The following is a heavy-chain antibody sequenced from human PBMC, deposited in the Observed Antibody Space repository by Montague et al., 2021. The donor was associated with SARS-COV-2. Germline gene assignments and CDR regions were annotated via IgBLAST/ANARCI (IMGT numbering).Heavy chain of an antibody. J-gene: IGHJ5*02. Sequence: SLRLSCAASGFTFSSYAMIWVRHAPGKGLEWVSTISSTGVSTYYADSVKGRFIISRDNSRNTVYMQMNNLRAEDTAVYYCAKGMSYYFASGGYPNYFDPWGQGTLVSVS. V-gene: IGHV3-23*01. CDR3: AKGMSYYFASGGYPNYFDP. CDR1: GFTFSSYA. CDR2: ISSTGVST. D-gene: IGHD3-10*01.